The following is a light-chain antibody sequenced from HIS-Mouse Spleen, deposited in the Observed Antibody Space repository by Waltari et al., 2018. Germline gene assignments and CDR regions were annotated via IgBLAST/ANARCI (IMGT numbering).Light chain of an antibody. CDR2: GQN. CDR1: SLGSYS. Sequence: SSELTQDPAVSVALGPTVRITCQGDSLGSYSASWYQQKPGQAPVLVLYGQNNRPSGIPDRFSGSSSGNTASLTITGAQAEDEADYYCNSRDSSGNHLVFGGGTKLTVL. CDR3: NSRDSSGNHLV. V-gene: IGLV3-19*01. J-gene: IGLJ3*02.